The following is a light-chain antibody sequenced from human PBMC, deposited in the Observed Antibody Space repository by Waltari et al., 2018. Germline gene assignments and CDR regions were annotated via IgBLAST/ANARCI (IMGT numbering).Light chain of an antibody. CDR2: STS. CDR3: QQYYQWPWT. Sequence: EIVLTQSPGTLSLSPGERATLSCRASQSVSSSSLAWYQQKLGQAPRLLIYSTSNRATGIPDRFSGSGSGTEFTLTITNLRSEDFAVYYCQQYYQWPWTFGQGTKVEIK. J-gene: IGKJ1*01. V-gene: IGKV3-20*01. CDR1: QSVSSSS.